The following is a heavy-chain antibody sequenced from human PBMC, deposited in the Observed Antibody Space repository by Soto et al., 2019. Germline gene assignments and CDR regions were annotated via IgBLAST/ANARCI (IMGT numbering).Heavy chain of an antibody. V-gene: IGHV3-49*03. CDR3: TRERVMGYCSGGSCYRYYYYGMDV. J-gene: IGHJ6*02. CDR1: GFTFGDYA. D-gene: IGHD2-15*01. CDR2: IRSKAYGGTT. Sequence: PGGSLRLSCTASGFTFGDYAMSWFRQAPGKGLEWVGFIRSKAYGGTTEYAASVKGRFTISRDDSKSIAYLQMNSLKTEDTAVYYCTRERVMGYCSGGSCYRYYYYGMDVWGQGITVTVSS.